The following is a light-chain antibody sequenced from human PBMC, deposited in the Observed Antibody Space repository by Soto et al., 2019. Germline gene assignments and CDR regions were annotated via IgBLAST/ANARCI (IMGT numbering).Light chain of an antibody. J-gene: IGKJ4*01. Sequence: EIVLTQSPATLSLSPGERATLSCRASQSISSHLAWYQQKPGQAPRLLIYGASNRATGIPARCSGSGSGTDFTLTISSLEPEDCAVYYCQQRINWPLTFGGGTKVEIK. V-gene: IGKV3-11*01. CDR2: GAS. CDR1: QSISSH. CDR3: QQRINWPLT.